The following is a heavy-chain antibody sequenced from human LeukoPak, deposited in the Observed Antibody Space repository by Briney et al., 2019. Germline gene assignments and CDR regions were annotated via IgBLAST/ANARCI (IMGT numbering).Heavy chain of an antibody. V-gene: IGHV3-48*03. CDR1: GFTFSSYE. D-gene: IGHD4-11*01. Sequence: GGSLRLSCAASGFTFSSYEMNWVRQAPGKGLEWVSYISSSGSTIHYADSVKGRFTISRDNAKNSLYLQMNSLRAEDTAVYYCARDFPTVTTSYFDYWGQGTLVTVSS. J-gene: IGHJ4*02. CDR2: ISSSGSTI. CDR3: ARDFPTVTTSYFDY.